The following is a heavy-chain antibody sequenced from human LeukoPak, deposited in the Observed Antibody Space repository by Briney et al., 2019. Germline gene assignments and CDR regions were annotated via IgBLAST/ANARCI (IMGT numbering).Heavy chain of an antibody. CDR1: GFTFTSSA. J-gene: IGHJ4*02. Sequence: SVKASCKASGFTFTSSAMQWVRQTRGQRLEWIGWIVVGSGNTNYAQKFQERVTITRDMSTSTAYMELSSLRSEDTAVYYCAAVALKQWLDYLDYWGQGTLVTVSS. CDR2: IVVGSGNT. V-gene: IGHV1-58*02. CDR3: AAVALKQWLDYLDY. D-gene: IGHD6-19*01.